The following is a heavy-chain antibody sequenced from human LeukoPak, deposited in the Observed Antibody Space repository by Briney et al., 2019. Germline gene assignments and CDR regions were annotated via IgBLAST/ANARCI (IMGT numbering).Heavy chain of an antibody. Sequence: SETLSLTCTVSGGSVSSYYWSWIRQPPGKGLEWIGYIYYSGSTNYNPSLKSRVTISVDTSKNQFSLKLSSVTAADTAVYYCARGYCSGGGCPGYYGMDVWGKGTTVTVSS. CDR1: GGSVSSYY. V-gene: IGHV4-59*02. D-gene: IGHD2-15*01. CDR2: IYYSGST. CDR3: ARGYCSGGGCPGYYGMDV. J-gene: IGHJ6*04.